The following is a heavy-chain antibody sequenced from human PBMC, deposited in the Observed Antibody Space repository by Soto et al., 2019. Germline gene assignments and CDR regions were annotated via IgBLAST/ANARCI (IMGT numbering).Heavy chain of an antibody. Sequence: QVQLQESGPGLVKPSQTLSLTCTVSGGSISSGDYYWSWIRQHPGKGLEWIGYIYYSGSTYYTPSLTGRVTISVDTSKNQFSLKLSSVTAADTAVYYCARWWSGSRQGFDPWGQGTLVTVSS. J-gene: IGHJ5*02. D-gene: IGHD3-3*01. CDR2: IYYSGST. CDR3: ARWWSGSRQGFDP. V-gene: IGHV4-31*03. CDR1: GGSISSGDYY.